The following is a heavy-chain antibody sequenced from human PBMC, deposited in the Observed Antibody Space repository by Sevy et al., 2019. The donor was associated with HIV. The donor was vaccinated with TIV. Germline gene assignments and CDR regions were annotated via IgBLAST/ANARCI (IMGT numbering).Heavy chain of an antibody. D-gene: IGHD3-10*01. Sequence: GGSLRLSCAASGFTFSSYVMHWVRQAPGKGLEWVAVISYDGSEKYHEDSVKGRFTISRDNSKNTRYLQMNSLRTEDTAVYYCARAQGVLLWFGEFPLWGQGTLVTVSS. V-gene: IGHV3-30*04. CDR1: GFTFSSYV. CDR3: ARAQGVLLWFGEFPL. CDR2: ISYDGSEK. J-gene: IGHJ4*02.